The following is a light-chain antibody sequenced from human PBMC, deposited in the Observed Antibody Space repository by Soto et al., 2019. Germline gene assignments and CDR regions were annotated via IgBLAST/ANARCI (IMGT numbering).Light chain of an antibody. CDR1: QSVSIH. CDR3: HQYGSSSWK. Sequence: THSPSTPAGSLGEKCTLSCRASQSVSIHLAWYQQKPGQAPRLIIYDTSNRATGIPARFSGSGSGKDFTLTISRMAPEDFAGYYCHQYGSSSWKFGEGTKVDI. V-gene: IGKV3-20*01. J-gene: IGKJ1*01. CDR2: DTS.